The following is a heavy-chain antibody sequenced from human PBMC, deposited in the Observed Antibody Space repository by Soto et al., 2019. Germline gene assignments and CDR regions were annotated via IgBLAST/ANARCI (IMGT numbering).Heavy chain of an antibody. CDR1: GGSISSYY. CDR2: IYYSGST. D-gene: IGHD6-19*01. V-gene: IGHV4-59*01. CDR3: ARQQWLVLNAFDI. J-gene: IGHJ3*02. Sequence: SETLSLTCTVSGGSISSYYWSWIRQPPGKGLEWIGYIYYSGSTNYNPSLKSRVTISADTSKNQFSLKLSSVTAADTAVYYCARQQWLVLNAFDIWGQGTMVAVSS.